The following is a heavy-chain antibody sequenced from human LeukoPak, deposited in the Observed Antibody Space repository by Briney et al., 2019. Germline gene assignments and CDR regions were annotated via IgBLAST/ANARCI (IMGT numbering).Heavy chain of an antibody. CDR3: ARGDGRYGGAFES. CDR1: GFTFSDFY. D-gene: IGHD3-16*01. V-gene: IGHV3-11*04. Sequence: PGGSLRLSCAASGFTFSDFYMSWIRQAPGKGLEWVSYISSTGRTTIYVDSVEGRFTTSRDNAKNSLYLQMNSLRAEDMAVYYCARGDGRYGGAFESWGQGTMVTVSS. J-gene: IGHJ3*02. CDR2: ISSTGRTT.